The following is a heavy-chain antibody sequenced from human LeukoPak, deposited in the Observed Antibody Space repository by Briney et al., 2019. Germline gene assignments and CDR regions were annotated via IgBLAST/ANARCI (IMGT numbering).Heavy chain of an antibody. CDR2: IWYEGNNK. J-gene: IGHJ4*02. Sequence: GRSLRLSCTASGFTFSKHGMHCVRQAPGKGLEWVALIWYEGNNKYYADSVKGRFAIASDNSKNTLYLQMNSLRAEDTAVYYCARDGSYSYDIWGQGTLVTVSS. CDR1: GFTFSKHG. V-gene: IGHV3-33*01. D-gene: IGHD5-18*01. CDR3: ARDGSYSYDI.